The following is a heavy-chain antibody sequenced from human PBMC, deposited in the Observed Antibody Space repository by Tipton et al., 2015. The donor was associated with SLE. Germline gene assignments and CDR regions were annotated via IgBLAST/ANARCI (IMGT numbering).Heavy chain of an antibody. J-gene: IGHJ4*02. D-gene: IGHD5-18*01. Sequence: QLVQSGVEVKKPGASVRVSCKASGYTFTTYGISWARQAPGQGLERMGWISTYNGNTNYAQKLQGGVTMTSDTSTSTAYMELRSRRSDAPAIYYGARVRVDTGMGGFDFGGQGTLVTVSS. CDR3: ARVRVDTGMGGFDF. CDR1: GYTFTTYG. CDR2: ISTYNGNT. V-gene: IGHV1-18*01.